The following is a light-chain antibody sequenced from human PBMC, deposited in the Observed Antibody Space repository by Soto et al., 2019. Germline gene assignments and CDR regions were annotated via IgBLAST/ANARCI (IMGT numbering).Light chain of an antibody. CDR2: FVS. V-gene: IGKV2-28*01. Sequence: DIVMTQSPLSLSVTPGEPASISCRSSQSLLHSNGYNYLDWYLQKPGQSPQLLIYFVSNRASGVPDRFSGSGSGTDFTLKISRVEPEDVWVYYCMQALQTRTFGQGTKVEIK. CDR3: MQALQTRT. CDR1: QSLLHSNGYNY. J-gene: IGKJ1*01.